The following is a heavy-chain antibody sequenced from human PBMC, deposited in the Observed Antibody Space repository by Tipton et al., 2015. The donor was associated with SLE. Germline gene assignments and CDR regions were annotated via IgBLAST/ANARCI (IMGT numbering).Heavy chain of an antibody. CDR3: ARLQDFGDYEAFDT. CDR1: NGPINSFY. J-gene: IGHJ4*02. V-gene: IGHV4-4*07. CDR2: FYRSEST. D-gene: IGHD4-17*01. Sequence: TLSLTCSVSNGPINSFYWSWIRQPAGKGLEWIGRFYRSESTNYNPSLQSRATISLDTSKSQFSLRLTSVTAADTAVFYCARLQDFGDYEAFDTWGQGTQVTVSS.